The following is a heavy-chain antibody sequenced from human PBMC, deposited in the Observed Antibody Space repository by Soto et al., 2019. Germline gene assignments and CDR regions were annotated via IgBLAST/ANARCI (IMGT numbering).Heavy chain of an antibody. V-gene: IGHV5-51*01. Sequence: EVHLVQSGAEVKKPGEPLKISCQGSGYSFSGHWVGWVRQKPGRGLEWMGIIYPRDSDTRYSPSFEGQVTFSADKSLSTAYLQWNSLKASDTAMYYCARIDIVPDFWGQGTLVTFSS. J-gene: IGHJ4*02. D-gene: IGHD2-15*01. CDR1: GYSFSGHW. CDR3: ARIDIVPDF. CDR2: IYPRDSDT.